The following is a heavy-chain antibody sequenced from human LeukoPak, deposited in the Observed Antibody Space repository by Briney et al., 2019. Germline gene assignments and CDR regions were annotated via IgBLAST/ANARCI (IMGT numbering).Heavy chain of an antibody. J-gene: IGHJ3*02. CDR1: GFTFSSYG. V-gene: IGHV3-33*01. D-gene: IGHD6-13*01. Sequence: GRSLRLSCAASGFTFSSYGMHWVRQAPGKGLEWVAVIWYDGSNKYYADSVKGRFTISRDNSKNTLYLQMNSLRAEDTAVYYCARRRVTAAADDAFDIWGQGTMVTVSS. CDR3: ARRRVTAAADDAFDI. CDR2: IWYDGSNK.